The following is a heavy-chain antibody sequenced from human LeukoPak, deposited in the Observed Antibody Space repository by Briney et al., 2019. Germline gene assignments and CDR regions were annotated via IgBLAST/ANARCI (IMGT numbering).Heavy chain of an antibody. CDR2: IYYSGSI. V-gene: IGHV4-31*03. CDR3: ARDHYDSSGYLFDP. J-gene: IGHJ5*02. D-gene: IGHD3-22*01. Sequence: SQTLSLTCTVSGGSISSGGYYWSWIRQHPGKGLEWIGYIYYSGSIYYNPSLKSRVTISVDTSKNQFSLKLSSVTAADTAVYYCARDHYDSSGYLFDPWGQGTLVTVSS. CDR1: GGSISSGGYY.